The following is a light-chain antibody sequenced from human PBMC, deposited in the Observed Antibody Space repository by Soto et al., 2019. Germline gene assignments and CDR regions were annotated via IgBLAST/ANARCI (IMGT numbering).Light chain of an antibody. CDR1: QGISNY. CDR3: QKYNSAPLT. V-gene: IGKV1-27*01. Sequence: EIKITMSPSPLSTSVGDRVTITCRASQGISNYLAWYQQKPGKVPKLLIYAASTLQPGVPSRFSGSGSGTDFTLTISSLQPEDVATYYCQKYNSAPLTFGGGTKVDIK. CDR2: AAS. J-gene: IGKJ4*01.